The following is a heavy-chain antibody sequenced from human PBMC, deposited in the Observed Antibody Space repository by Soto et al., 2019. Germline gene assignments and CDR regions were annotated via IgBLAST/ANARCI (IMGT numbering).Heavy chain of an antibody. V-gene: IGHV3-30*18. Sequence: GGSLRLSCAASGFTFSSYGMHWVRQAPGKGLEWVAVISYDGSNKYYADSVKGRFTISRDNSKNTLYLQVNSLRAEDKAVYYCAKAEGGVYYDFWSGYYRAAVDNHDAFDIWGKGTMVTVSS. J-gene: IGHJ3*02. CDR1: GFTFSSYG. CDR3: AKAEGGVYYDFWSGYYRAAVDNHDAFDI. D-gene: IGHD3-3*01. CDR2: ISYDGSNK.